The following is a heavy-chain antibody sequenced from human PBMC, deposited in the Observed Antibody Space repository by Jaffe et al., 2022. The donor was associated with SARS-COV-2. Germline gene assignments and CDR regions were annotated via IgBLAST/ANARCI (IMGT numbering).Heavy chain of an antibody. V-gene: IGHV3-23*01. D-gene: IGHD6-19*01. J-gene: IGHJ4*02. CDR3: AKATTVAGTFNY. CDR2: ISGSGEYT. CDR1: RFTFSSYV. Sequence: EVQLLESGGGLAQPGGSLRLSCAASRFTFSSYVMNWVRQAPGKGLEWVSAISGSGEYTYYTDSVKGRFIISRDNSKNTLYLQMDNLRVDDTAVYYCAKATTVAGTFNYWGQGTLVTVSP.